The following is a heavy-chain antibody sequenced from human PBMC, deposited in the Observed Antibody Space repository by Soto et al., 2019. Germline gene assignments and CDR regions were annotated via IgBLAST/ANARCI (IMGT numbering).Heavy chain of an antibody. V-gene: IGHV3-23*01. D-gene: IGHD2-8*02. CDR1: GFSFSRYT. CDR2: ISGSGGSP. J-gene: IGHJ4*01. Sequence: EVQLLESGGGLVQPGGSLRLSCAASGFSFSRYTMAWVRQAPGKGLEWVSSISGSGGSPSYADSVQGRFIISRDNPRNTVSLQMNRLRAEDTATYYCAKARCTGDTCFVPDYWGHGRLVTVSS. CDR3: AKARCTGDTCFVPDY.